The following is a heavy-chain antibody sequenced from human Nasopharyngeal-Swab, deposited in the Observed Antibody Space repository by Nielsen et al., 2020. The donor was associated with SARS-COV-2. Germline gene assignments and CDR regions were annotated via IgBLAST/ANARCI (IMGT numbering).Heavy chain of an antibody. V-gene: IGHV3-33*01. CDR1: GFTFNNYG. CDR2: IWYGGSEK. CDR3: GRDRYYDSSGFDY. D-gene: IGHD3-22*01. J-gene: IGHJ4*02. Sequence: GESLKISCAASGFTFNNYGMHWVRQAPGKGLEWVSVIWYGGSEKHYADSMRGRFTISRDNPKTTLYLQMNSLRAEDTAIYYCGRDRYYDSSGFDYWGQGTLVSVSS.